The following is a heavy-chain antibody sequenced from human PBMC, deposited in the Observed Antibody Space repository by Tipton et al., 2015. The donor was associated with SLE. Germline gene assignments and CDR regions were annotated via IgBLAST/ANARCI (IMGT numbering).Heavy chain of an antibody. J-gene: IGHJ2*01. CDR3: ARDIRGYSYGSGGYFDV. D-gene: IGHD5-18*01. Sequence: TLSLTCTVSGGSISSGDYYWSWIRQPPGKGLELIGYISHSGITNYNPSLKSRVTISADTSKNQFSLRLSSVTAADTAVYYCARDIRGYSYGSGGYFDVWGRGTLVNVSS. CDR2: ISHSGIT. CDR1: GGSISSGDYY. V-gene: IGHV4-61*08.